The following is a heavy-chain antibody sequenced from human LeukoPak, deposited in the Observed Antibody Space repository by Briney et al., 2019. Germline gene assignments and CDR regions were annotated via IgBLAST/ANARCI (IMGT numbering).Heavy chain of an antibody. J-gene: IGHJ4*02. Sequence: SGTLSLTCAVSGDSISSNYWWSWVRQSPGKGLEWIGEILQSGSTNYNPSLRSRVTISIDKSKNQFSLNLSSVTAADTAVYYCARDRTTWGRMGYWGQGTLVTVSS. D-gene: IGHD1-14*01. CDR3: ARDRTTWGRMGY. CDR1: GDSISSNYW. CDR2: ILQSGST. V-gene: IGHV4-4*02.